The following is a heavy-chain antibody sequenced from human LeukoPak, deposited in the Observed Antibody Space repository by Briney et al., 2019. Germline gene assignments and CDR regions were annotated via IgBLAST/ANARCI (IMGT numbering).Heavy chain of an antibody. CDR1: EYILTSYD. CDR3: ARSNYGGKRWFDP. J-gene: IGHJ5*02. D-gene: IGHD4-23*01. CDR2: MNPNSGNT. V-gene: IGHV1-8*01. Sequence: ASVKVSCKASEYILTSYDINWVRQATGHGLEWRGWMNPNSGNTNYAQKFQGRVTMTRDTSISTAYMELSSLTSEDTAVYFCARSNYGGKRWFDPWGQGTLVIVSS.